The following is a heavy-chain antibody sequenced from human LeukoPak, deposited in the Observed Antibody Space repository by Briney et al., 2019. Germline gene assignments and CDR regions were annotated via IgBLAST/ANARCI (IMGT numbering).Heavy chain of an antibody. CDR3: ARQQLYCSGGSCYFVDKPYYFDY. V-gene: IGHV4-39*01. D-gene: IGHD2-15*01. CDR2: IYYSGST. CDR1: GGSISSSSYY. Sequence: SETLSLTCTVSGGSISSSSYYWGWIRQPPGKGLEWIGSIYYSGSTYYNPSLKSRVTISVDTSKNQFSLKLSSVTAADTSVYYCARQQLYCSGGSCYFVDKPYYFDYWGQGILVTVSS. J-gene: IGHJ4*02.